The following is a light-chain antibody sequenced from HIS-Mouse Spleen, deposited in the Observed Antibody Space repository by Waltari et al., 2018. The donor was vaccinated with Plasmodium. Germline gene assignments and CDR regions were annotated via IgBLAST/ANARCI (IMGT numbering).Light chain of an antibody. J-gene: IGLJ3*02. CDR1: ALPEKY. V-gene: IGLV3-10*01. CDR2: EDS. Sequence: SYELPQPPSVSVSPGHTARITCSGDALPEKYAYWYQQKSGQAPVRVIYEDSKRPSGIPERFSGSSSGTMATLTISGAQVEDEADYYCYSTDSSGNHRVFGGGTKLTVL. CDR3: YSTDSSGNHRV.